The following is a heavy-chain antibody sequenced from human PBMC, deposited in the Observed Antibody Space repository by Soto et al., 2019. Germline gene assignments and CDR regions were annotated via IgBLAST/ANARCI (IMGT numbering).Heavy chain of an antibody. Sequence: SSVKVSCTASVFTFTSSAVQWVRQARGQRLEWIGWSVVGSGNTNYAQKFQERVTITRDMSTSTAYMELSSLRSEDTAVYYCAADGYSYGYSLGYSYGRDVWGQGTTVTVSS. J-gene: IGHJ6*02. CDR3: AADGYSYGYSLGYSYGRDV. V-gene: IGHV1-58*01. CDR1: VFTFTSSA. D-gene: IGHD5-18*01. CDR2: SVVGSGNT.